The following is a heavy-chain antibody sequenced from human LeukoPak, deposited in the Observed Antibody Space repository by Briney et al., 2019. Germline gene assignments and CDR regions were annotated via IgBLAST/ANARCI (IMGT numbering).Heavy chain of an antibody. CDR3: ARRQVPPRAGYGMDA. V-gene: IGHV4-59*08. J-gene: IGHJ6*02. CDR2: IYYSGST. CDR1: GGSISSYY. Sequence: PSETLSLTCTVSGGSISSYYWSWIRQPPGKGLEWIGYIYYSGSTNYNPSLKSRVTISVDTSKNQFSLKLSSVTAADTAVYYCARRQVPPRAGYGMDAWGQGTTVTVSS.